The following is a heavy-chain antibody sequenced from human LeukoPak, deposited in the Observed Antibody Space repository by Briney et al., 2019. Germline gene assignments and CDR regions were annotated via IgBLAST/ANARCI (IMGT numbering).Heavy chain of an antibody. CDR3: AKWGYCSSTSCYTLYYYYYMDV. CDR2: VSGADGTT. D-gene: IGHD2-2*02. CDR1: GFTFSAYG. V-gene: IGHV3-23*01. J-gene: IGHJ6*03. Sequence: GSLRLSCAASGFTFSAYGMSWVRQSPRKGLEWVSGVSGADGTTYYADSVKGRFTISRDNSKNTLYLQMNSLRAEDTAVYYCAKWGYCSSTSCYTLYYYYYMDVWGKGTTVTVSS.